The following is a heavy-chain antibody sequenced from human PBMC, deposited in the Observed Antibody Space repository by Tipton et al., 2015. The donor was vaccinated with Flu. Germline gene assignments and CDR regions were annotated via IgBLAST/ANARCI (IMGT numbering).Heavy chain of an antibody. V-gene: IGHV4-34*01. Sequence: LRLSCAVSGGSFSGYYWSWIRQSPGKGLEWIAEIDHVGDTKYNPSLKSRVTMSVDTAKNYFSLKLNSVTAADTGVYYCARLSYYDVDLKNFYFDYWGQGALVTVSS. CDR2: IDHVGDT. CDR1: GGSFSGYY. J-gene: IGHJ4*02. CDR3: ARLSYYDVDLKNFYFDY. D-gene: IGHD3-10*02.